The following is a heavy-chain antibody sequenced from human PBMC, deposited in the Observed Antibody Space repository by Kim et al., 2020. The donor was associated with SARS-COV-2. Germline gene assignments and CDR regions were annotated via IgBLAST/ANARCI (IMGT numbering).Heavy chain of an antibody. V-gene: IGHV3-66*01. J-gene: IGHJ4*01. CDR3: EGSYYDSSGFDY. CDR1: GFTVSSNY. Sequence: GGSLRLSSAASGFTVSSNYMSWVRQAPGKGLEWVSVIYSGGSTYYADSVKVRFTISRDNFKNKLYLLMDSPRDEDTAVSYCEGSYYDSSGFDYWGQGTLVTVSS. CDR2: IYSGGST. D-gene: IGHD3-22*01.